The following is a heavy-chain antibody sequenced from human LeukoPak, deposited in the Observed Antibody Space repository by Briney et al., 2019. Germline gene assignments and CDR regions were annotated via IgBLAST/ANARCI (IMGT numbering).Heavy chain of an antibody. CDR1: GFSFSFYG. J-gene: IGHJ3*02. V-gene: IGHV3-48*04. CDR3: VAQGEDSFDI. D-gene: IGHD3-10*01. CDR2: IGSSSDTR. Sequence: GGSLRLSCGASGFSFSFYGMNWVRQAPGKGLEWVSYIGSSSDTRYYTDSVKGRFTISRDNANNSLYLQMSSLRAGDTAVYYCVAQGEDSFDIWGQGTMVTVSS.